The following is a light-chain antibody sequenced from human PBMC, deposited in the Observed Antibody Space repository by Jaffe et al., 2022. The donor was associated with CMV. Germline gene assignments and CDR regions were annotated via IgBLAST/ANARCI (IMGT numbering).Light chain of an antibody. V-gene: IGKV3-20*01. Sequence: EIVLTQSPGTLSLSPGEGTTLSCRASQSVSSNYLAWYQQKPGQAPRLLIYGASSRATGIPDRFSGSGSGTDFILTISRLESEDFAVYYCQQYDSSPFTFGPGTKVDIK. CDR1: QSVSSNY. J-gene: IGKJ3*01. CDR3: QQYDSSPFT. CDR2: GAS.